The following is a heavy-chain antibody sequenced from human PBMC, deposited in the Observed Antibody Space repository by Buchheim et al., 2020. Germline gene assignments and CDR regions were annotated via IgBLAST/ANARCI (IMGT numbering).Heavy chain of an antibody. CDR2: IYPDGST. J-gene: IGHJ4*02. CDR1: GGSIRSIHW. V-gene: IGHV4-4*02. D-gene: IGHD5-12*01. CDR3: ARVGVVYSGYDRFFDY. Sequence: QVQLQESGPGLVKPSGTLSLTCAVSGGSIRSIHWWSWVRQSPGKGLEWIGEIYPDGSTNYNPSLKSRVTISIDKSKNHFSLKVSSVTAADTAVYYCARVGVVYSGYDRFFDYWGQGTL.